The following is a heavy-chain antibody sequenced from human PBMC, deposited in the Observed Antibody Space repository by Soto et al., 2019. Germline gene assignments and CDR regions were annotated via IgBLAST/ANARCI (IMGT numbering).Heavy chain of an antibody. Sequence: GGSLRLSCAASGFTFNNYAMSWVRQAPGKGLEWVSSLSGSGGNMYHGDSVKGRFTISRDNSKNTLYLQMNSLRVEDTAIYYCARWREKDCGGDCYYYFDYWGHGTLVTVSS. CDR3: ARWREKDCGGDCYYYFDY. V-gene: IGHV3-23*01. J-gene: IGHJ4*01. CDR1: GFTFNNYA. D-gene: IGHD2-21*02. CDR2: LSGSGGNM.